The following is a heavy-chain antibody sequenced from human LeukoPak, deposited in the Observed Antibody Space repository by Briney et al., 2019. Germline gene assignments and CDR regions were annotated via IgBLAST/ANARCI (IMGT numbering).Heavy chain of an antibody. D-gene: IGHD1-26*01. CDR1: GGSFSGYY. J-gene: IGHJ4*02. CDR3: ARGSGSYVY. CDR2: INHSGST. V-gene: IGHV4-34*01. Sequence: SETLSLTCAVYGGSFSGYYWSWIRQPPGKGLEWIGEINHSGSTNYNPSLKSRVTISVDTSKNQFSLKLSSVTAEDTAVYYCARGSGSYVYWGQGTLVTVS.